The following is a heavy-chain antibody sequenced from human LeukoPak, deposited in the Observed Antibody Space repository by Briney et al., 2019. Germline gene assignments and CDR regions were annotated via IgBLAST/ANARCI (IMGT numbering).Heavy chain of an antibody. D-gene: IGHD3-22*01. J-gene: IGHJ4*01. CDR3: ARGPGSSGGAYVGDY. CDR1: GFTFSNHW. V-gene: IGHV3-74*01. Sequence: GGSLRLSCAASGFTFSNHWMHWVRQVPGEGLVWVARIDGSGSSISHADFVKGRFSISRGNAKSTLYLQMNSLRAEDTAVYYCARGPGSSGGAYVGDYWGHGTLVTVSS. CDR2: IDGSGSSI.